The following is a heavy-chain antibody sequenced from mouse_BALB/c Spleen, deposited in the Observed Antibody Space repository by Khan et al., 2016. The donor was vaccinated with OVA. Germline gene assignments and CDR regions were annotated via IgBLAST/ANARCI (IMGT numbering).Heavy chain of an antibody. Sequence: QVQLKESGPELVKPGASVKMSCKASGYTFTDYIISWVKQRTGQGLEWIGEIYPGSGTTHYNEKFKGKATLTADKSSNPAYMQLNSLTSEDSAIYFCARFETTVADYWGQGTTLTVSS. J-gene: IGHJ2*01. CDR2: IYPGSGTT. CDR1: GYTFTDYI. D-gene: IGHD1-1*01. CDR3: ARFETTVADY. V-gene: IGHV1-77*01.